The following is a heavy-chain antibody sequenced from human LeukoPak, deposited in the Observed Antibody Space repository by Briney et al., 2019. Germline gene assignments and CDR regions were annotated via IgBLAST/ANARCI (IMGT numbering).Heavy chain of an antibody. CDR2: IYHSGST. CDR3: ARVSPTDSYGLYFDY. V-gene: IGHV4-30-2*01. Sequence: SQTLSLTCAVSGGSISSGGYSWSWIRQPPGKGLEWIGCIYHSGSTYYNPSLKSRVTISVDRSKNQFSLKLSSVTAADTAVYYCARVSPTDSYGLYFDYWGQGTLVTVSS. CDR1: GGSISSGGYS. D-gene: IGHD5-18*01. J-gene: IGHJ4*02.